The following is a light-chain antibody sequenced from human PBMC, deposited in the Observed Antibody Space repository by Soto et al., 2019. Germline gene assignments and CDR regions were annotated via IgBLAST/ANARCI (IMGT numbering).Light chain of an antibody. CDR1: QGISNY. V-gene: IGKV1-27*01. Sequence: DIQMTKSPSSLSASVGDRVTITCRASQGISNYLAWYQQKPGKVPKLLIYAASTLQSGVPSRFSGSGSGTDFTLTISSLQPEDGATYYCQKYNSAPRTFGQGTKVEIK. CDR3: QKYNSAPRT. CDR2: AAS. J-gene: IGKJ1*01.